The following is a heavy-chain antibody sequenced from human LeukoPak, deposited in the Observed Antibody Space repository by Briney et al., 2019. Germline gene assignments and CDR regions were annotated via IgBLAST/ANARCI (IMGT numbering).Heavy chain of an antibody. J-gene: IGHJ4*02. D-gene: IGHD5-12*01. CDR1: GGSFSGYY. V-gene: IGHV4-34*01. CDR2: INHSGST. Sequence: SETLSLTCAVYGGSFSGYYWSWIRQPPGKGLEWIGEINHSGSTNYNPSLKSRVTISVDTSKNQFSLKLSSVTAADTAVYYCARGLSGYDFDYRGQGTLVTVSS. CDR3: ARGLSGYDFDY.